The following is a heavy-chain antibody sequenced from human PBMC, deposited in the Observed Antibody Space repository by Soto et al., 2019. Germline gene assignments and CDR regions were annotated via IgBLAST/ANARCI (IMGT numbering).Heavy chain of an antibody. CDR2: INHSGST. CDR3: ARGSREVAAAGTVDY. J-gene: IGHJ4*02. D-gene: IGHD6-13*01. Sequence: SETLSLTCAVYGGSFSGYYWSWIRQPPGKGLEWIGEINHSGSTNYNPSLKSRVTISVDTSKNQFSLKLSSVTAADTAVYYCARGSREVAAAGTVDYWGQGTLVTVSS. CDR1: GGSFSGYY. V-gene: IGHV4-34*01.